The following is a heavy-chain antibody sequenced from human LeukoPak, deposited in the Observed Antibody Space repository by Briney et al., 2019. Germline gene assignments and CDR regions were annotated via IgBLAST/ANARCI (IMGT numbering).Heavy chain of an antibody. CDR3: AREGGPYRPLDS. CDR2: IYYSGST. Sequence: PSETLSLTCTVSGGSISSSSYYWGWIRQPPGKGLEWIGSIYYSGSTYYNPSLKSRVTFSVDTSKNQFSLNLTSVTAADTAVYYCAREGGPYRPLDSSGQGTLVTVAS. J-gene: IGHJ4*02. V-gene: IGHV4-39*07. CDR1: GGSISSSSYY.